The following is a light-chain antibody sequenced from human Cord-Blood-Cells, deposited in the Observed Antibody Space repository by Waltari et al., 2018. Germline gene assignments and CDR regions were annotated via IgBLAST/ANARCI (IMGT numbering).Light chain of an antibody. CDR3: SSYTSSSTLVV. J-gene: IGLJ2*01. CDR1: SSDVGGYNY. Sequence: QSALTQPASVSGSPGQSITISCTGTSSDVGGYNYVSWYQQHPGKAPKLRIYDVSNRPSGVSIRFSGSKSGNTASLTISGLQAEDEADYDCSSYTSSSTLVVFGGGTNLTVL. CDR2: DVS. V-gene: IGLV2-14*01.